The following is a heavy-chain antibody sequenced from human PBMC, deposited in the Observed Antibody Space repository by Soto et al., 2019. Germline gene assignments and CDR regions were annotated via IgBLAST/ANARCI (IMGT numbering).Heavy chain of an antibody. Sequence: QVQLQESGPGLVKPSETLSLTCTVSGGSISSYYWSWIRQPPGKGLEWIGYIYYSGSTNYNPSLKRRVTLSVDTSKNQFSRKLSSVTAADTAVYYCARVYYYGMDVWGQGTTVTVSS. CDR3: ARVYYYGMDV. CDR2: IYYSGST. J-gene: IGHJ6*02. V-gene: IGHV4-59*01. CDR1: GGSISSYY.